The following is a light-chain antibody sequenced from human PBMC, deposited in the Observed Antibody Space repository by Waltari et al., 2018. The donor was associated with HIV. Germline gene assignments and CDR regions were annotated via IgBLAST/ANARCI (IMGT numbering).Light chain of an antibody. J-gene: IGKJ1*01. V-gene: IGKV1-5*03. Sequence: DIQLTQSPSTLSASVVDSVSITCRASQSISTWLAWYQQKPGKAPKLLIYKASILQGGVPSRFSGSGSGTEFTLTISSLQPDDFATYYCQHYNSSPWTFGQGTKVEIK. CDR3: QHYNSSPWT. CDR2: KAS. CDR1: QSISTW.